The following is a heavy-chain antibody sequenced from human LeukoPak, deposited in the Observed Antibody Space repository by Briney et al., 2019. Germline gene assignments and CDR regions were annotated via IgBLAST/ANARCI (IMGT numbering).Heavy chain of an antibody. J-gene: IGHJ4*02. CDR1: GFTFSNAW. CDR2: FKSKTDDGTT. CDR3: TTRISRDGYNWAYDY. V-gene: IGHV3-15*01. D-gene: IGHD5-24*01. Sequence: PGGSLRLSCAASGFTFSNAWMSWVRQAPGKGVEWVARFKSKTDDGTTDYAEPVKGSFTISRDDSKNTLYLQMNSLKTEDTAFYYCTTRISRDGYNWAYDYWGQGTLVTVSS.